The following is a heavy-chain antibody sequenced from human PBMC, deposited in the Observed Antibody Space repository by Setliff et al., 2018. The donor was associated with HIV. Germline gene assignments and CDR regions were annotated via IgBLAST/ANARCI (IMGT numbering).Heavy chain of an antibody. CDR1: GILFDSYA. D-gene: IGHD3-9*01. CDR2: ISWNSDIM. V-gene: IGHV3-9*01. CDR3: VKDGSGTGRNFFYMDV. Sequence: SGGSLRLSCTGPGILFDSYAMHWVRRAPGKGLEWVSGISWNSDIMDYADSVRGRFIISRDNVKNSLHLQMNSLTGEDTALYYCVKDGSGTGRNFFYMDVWGKGTTVTVSS. J-gene: IGHJ6*03.